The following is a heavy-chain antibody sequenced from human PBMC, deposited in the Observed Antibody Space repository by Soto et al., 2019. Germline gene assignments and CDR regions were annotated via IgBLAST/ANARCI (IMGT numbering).Heavy chain of an antibody. D-gene: IGHD5-18*01. CDR3: AKKEDGYNPFDY. CDR2: IYYSGST. V-gene: IGHV4-28*01. J-gene: IGHJ4*02. CDR1: GYFISSNNW. Sequence: QVQLQESGPGLVKPSDTLSLTCAVSGYFISSNNWWGWIRQPPGKGLEWIGYIYYSGSTYYNPSLKSRVTMSVDTYKNQFSLKLSSVTAVDTAVYYCAKKEDGYNPFDYWGQGTLVTVSS.